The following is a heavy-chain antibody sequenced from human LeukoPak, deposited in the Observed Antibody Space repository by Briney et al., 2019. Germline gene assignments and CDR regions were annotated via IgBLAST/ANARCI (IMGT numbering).Heavy chain of an antibody. CDR2: IRYDGSNK. CDR3: AKADSSGWLTTLDY. CDR1: GFTFSSYG. D-gene: IGHD6-19*01. V-gene: IGHV3-30*02. J-gene: IGHJ4*02. Sequence: GGSLRLSCAASGFTFSSYGMHWVRQAPGKGLEWVAFIRYDGSNKYYADSVKGRFTVSRDNSKNTLYLQMNSLRAEDTAVYYCAKADSSGWLTTLDYWGQGTLVTVSS.